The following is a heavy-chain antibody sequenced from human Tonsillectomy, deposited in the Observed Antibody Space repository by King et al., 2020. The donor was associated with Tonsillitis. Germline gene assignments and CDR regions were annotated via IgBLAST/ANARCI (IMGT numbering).Heavy chain of an antibody. CDR1: GFTVSFYY. CDR2: IYSGGST. D-gene: IGHD6-13*01. Sequence: VQLVESGGGLVQPGGSLRLSCAASGFTVSFYYMNWVRQAPGKGLEWVSVIYSGGSTYYADSVKGRFTISRDNSKNTLYLQMNSLRAEDTAVYYCARDIAAAGLFDYWGQGTLVTVSA. J-gene: IGHJ4*02. CDR3: ARDIAAAGLFDY. V-gene: IGHV3-66*01.